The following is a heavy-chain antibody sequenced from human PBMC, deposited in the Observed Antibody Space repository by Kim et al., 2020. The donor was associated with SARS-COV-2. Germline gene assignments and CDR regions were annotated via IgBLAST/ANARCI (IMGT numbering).Heavy chain of an antibody. CDR3: AKALREYYYGSGDAFDI. D-gene: IGHD3-10*01. CDR1: GFTFSSYA. Sequence: GGSLRLSCAASGFTFSSYAMHWVRQAPGKGLEWVAVISYDGSNKYYADSVKGRFTISRDNSKNTLYLQMNSLRAEDTAVYYCAKALREYYYGSGDAFDIWGQGTMVTVSS. J-gene: IGHJ3*02. CDR2: ISYDGSNK. V-gene: IGHV3-30-3*01.